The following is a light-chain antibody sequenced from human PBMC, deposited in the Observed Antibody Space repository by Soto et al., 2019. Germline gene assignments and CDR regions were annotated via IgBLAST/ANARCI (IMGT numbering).Light chain of an antibody. CDR3: QQLKSYTIT. CDR1: QGLSSY. Sequence: DIQLTQSPSFLSASVGDRVTITCRASQGLSSYLAWYQQKQGKAPNLLIYAAFTLQSGVPSRFSVSGSGTEGTLTISSLKQEDVATYYCQQLKSYTITFSQGTRLEIK. CDR2: AAF. V-gene: IGKV1-9*01. J-gene: IGKJ5*01.